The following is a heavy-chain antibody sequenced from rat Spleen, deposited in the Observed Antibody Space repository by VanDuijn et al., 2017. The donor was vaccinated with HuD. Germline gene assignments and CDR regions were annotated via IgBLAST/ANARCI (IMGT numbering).Heavy chain of an antibody. CDR1: GFTFNNYW. CDR3: TRDVDYGSYSYYFDY. Sequence: EVQLVESGGGLIQPGRSLNLSCVASGFTFNNYWMTWIRQAPGKGLEWVASITNTGGSTYYPDSVKGRFTISRDKAKSTLYLQMNSLRSEDTATYYCTRDVDYGSYSYYFDYWGQGVMVTVSS. D-gene: IGHD1-2*01. V-gene: IGHV5-31*01. CDR2: ITNTGGST. J-gene: IGHJ2*01.